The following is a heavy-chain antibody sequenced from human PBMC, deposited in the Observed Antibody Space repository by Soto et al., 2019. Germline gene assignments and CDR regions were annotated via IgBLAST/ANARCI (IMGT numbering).Heavy chain of an antibody. V-gene: IGHV3-23*01. CDR1: GFTFRNYA. Sequence: EVQLLESGGGLVQPGGSVRLSCAASGFTFRNYAMTWVRQAPGKGLEWVSSIHGEGAGTYYADSVKGRFTVSRDDSKETLYVQMSSLRVDDTAVYYCAKDGVARNGDWDWFDPWGQGTLVTVAS. D-gene: IGHD6-19*01. CDR2: IHGEGAGT. J-gene: IGHJ5*02. CDR3: AKDGVARNGDWDWFDP.